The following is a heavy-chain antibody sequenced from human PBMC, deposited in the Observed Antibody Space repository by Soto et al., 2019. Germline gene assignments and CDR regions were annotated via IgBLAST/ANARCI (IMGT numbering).Heavy chain of an antibody. CDR2: IYPGDSDT. J-gene: IGHJ4*02. D-gene: IGHD3-22*01. CDR1: VYSFSTYW. CDR3: AKLTVSTDYDDS. Sequence: PGESLKISCKGSVYSFSTYWIGWVRQMPGKGLEWMGMIYPGDSDTRYSPSFQGQVTISADKSISTAYLQWSSLKASDTAMYYCAKLTVSTDYDDSWGQGTLVTVSS. V-gene: IGHV5-51*01.